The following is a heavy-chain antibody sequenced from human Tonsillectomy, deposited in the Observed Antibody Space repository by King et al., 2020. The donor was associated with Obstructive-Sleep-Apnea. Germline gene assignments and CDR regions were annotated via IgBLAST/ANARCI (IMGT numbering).Heavy chain of an antibody. CDR3: ARKGKWLQSLPFDY. D-gene: IGHD5-24*01. CDR1: GGSISSGDYY. Sequence: QLQESGSGLVKPSQTLSLTCTVSGGSISSGDYYWNWIRQPPGKGLEWIGYIYYSGSTYYNPSLKSRVTISLDTSKNQFSLKVNSMTDADTAVYYCARKGKWLQSLPFDYWGQGTLVTVSA. V-gene: IGHV4-30-4*01. J-gene: IGHJ4*02. CDR2: IYYSGST.